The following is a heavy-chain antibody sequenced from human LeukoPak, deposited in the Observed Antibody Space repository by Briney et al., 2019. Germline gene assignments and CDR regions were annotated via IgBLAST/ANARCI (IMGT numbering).Heavy chain of an antibody. CDR2: MNPNSGNT. Sequence: VASVKVSCKASGYTFTSYDINWVRQATGQGLEWMGWMNPNSGNTGYAQKFQGRVTITRNTSISTAYMELSSLRSEDTAVYYCARGGYDFWSGYRRHNWFDPWGQGTLVTVSS. J-gene: IGHJ5*02. D-gene: IGHD3-3*01. V-gene: IGHV1-8*03. CDR1: GYTFTSYD. CDR3: ARGGYDFWSGYRRHNWFDP.